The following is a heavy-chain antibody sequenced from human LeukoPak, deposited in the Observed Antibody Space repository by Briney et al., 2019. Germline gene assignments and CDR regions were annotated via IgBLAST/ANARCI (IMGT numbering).Heavy chain of an antibody. CDR1: GFPFRSYW. D-gene: IGHD3-3*01. V-gene: IGHV3-74*01. CDR2: INSDGSST. J-gene: IGHJ4*02. Sequence: PGGSLSLSCAASGFPFRSYWMHWVRQAPGKGLVWVSRINSDGSSTSYADSVKGRFTISRDNAKNTLYLQMNSLRAEDTAVYYCARGVNDFWSGSDFDYWGQGTLVTVSS. CDR3: ARGVNDFWSGSDFDY.